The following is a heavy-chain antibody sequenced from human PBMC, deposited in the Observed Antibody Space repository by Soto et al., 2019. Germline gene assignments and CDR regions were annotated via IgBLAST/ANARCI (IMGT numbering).Heavy chain of an antibody. CDR3: ARAYTGRLPRRADYYYAMDV. CDR1: GFSFSDYD. V-gene: IGHV3-13*04. CDR2: IGAARDP. Sequence: GGSLRLSCVASGFSFSDYDMHWVRQVPGRGLEWVSAIGAARDPYYLGSVKGRFSISREDAKNSVYLQMNDLRAGDSAVYYCARAYTGRLPRRADYYYAMDVWGQGTTVTVSS. D-gene: IGHD2-2*02. J-gene: IGHJ6*02.